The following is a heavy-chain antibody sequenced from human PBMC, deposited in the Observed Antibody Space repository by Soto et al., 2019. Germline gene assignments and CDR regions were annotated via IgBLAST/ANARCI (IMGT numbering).Heavy chain of an antibody. J-gene: IGHJ4*02. CDR3: ARDPTHWGERPEFDY. Sequence: ASVKVSCKASGYTFTGYYMHWVRQAPGQGLEWMGWINPNSGGTNYAQKFQGWVTMTRDTSISTAYMELSRLRSDDTAVYYCARDPTHWGERPEFDYWGQGTLVTVSS. V-gene: IGHV1-2*04. CDR1: GYTFTGYY. CDR2: INPNSGGT. D-gene: IGHD7-27*01.